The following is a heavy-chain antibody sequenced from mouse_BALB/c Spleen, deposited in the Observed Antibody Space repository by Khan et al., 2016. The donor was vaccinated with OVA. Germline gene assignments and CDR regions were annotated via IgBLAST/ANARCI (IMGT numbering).Heavy chain of an antibody. CDR1: GYTLTSYW. V-gene: IGHV1S81*02. Sequence: QVQLQQSGAELVHPGASVNLSCKASGYTLTSYWMHWVKQRPGQGLEWIGEINPSNGRTNYNEKFKSKATLTVDKSSSTANMQLSSQTSEDSAVFGCARLLINMDYWGQGTTVTVSS. J-gene: IGHJ2*01. D-gene: IGHD2-4*01. CDR3: ARLLINMDY. CDR2: INPSNGRT.